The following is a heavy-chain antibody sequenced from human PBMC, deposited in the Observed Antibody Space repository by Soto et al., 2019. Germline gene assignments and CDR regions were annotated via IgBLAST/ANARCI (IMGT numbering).Heavy chain of an antibody. CDR2: MNPSSGET. CDR1: GYNFTNFD. J-gene: IGHJ4*01. CDR3: ARLAEYCNGIKCYSNFDL. V-gene: IGHV1-8*01. D-gene: IGHD2-15*01. Sequence: GASVKVSCKTSGYNFTNFDINWVRQAPGRGLVWMGWMNPSSGETGSAQNFQGRVTMTRDISTRTFFMQLTSLRSEDTAIYYCARLAEYCNGIKCYSNFDLWGRGTQVTVSS.